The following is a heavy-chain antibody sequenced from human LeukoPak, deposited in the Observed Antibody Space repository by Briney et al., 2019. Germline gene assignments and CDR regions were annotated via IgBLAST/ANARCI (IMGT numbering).Heavy chain of an antibody. CDR2: IYNDGST. D-gene: IGHD3-16*01. CDR3: AKGYVTTGYFDS. J-gene: IGHJ4*02. Sequence: GGSLRLSCATSGFTVSANYMTWVRQAPGKGLEWVSVIYNDGSTYYADSVKGRFTISRDNSKNTLYLRMNSLRAEDTALYYCAKGYVTTGYFDSWGQGTLVTVSS. V-gene: IGHV3-53*01. CDR1: GFTVSANY.